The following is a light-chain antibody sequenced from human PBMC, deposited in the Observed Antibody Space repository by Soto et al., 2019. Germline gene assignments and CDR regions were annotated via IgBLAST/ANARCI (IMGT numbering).Light chain of an antibody. CDR1: QSVSSSY. CDR3: QQYGSSPTRT. CDR2: GAS. Sequence: EIVLTQSPGTLSLSPGERATLSCRASQSVSSSYLAWYQQKPGQAPRLLIYGASSRATGIPDRFSGSGSGTDFTLTISRLEPEDFAVYYGQQYGSSPTRTFGQGTKV. V-gene: IGKV3-20*01. J-gene: IGKJ1*01.